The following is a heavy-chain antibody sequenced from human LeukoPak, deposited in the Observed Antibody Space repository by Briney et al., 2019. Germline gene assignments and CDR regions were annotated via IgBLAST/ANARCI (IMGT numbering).Heavy chain of an antibody. D-gene: IGHD1-26*01. CDR3: ARDRETGSYYGIDY. J-gene: IGHJ4*02. V-gene: IGHV1-2*02. CDR2: INPKSGGT. CDR1: GYIFANYY. Sequence: ASVKVSFKASGYIFANYYLHWVRQAPGQGLEWMGWINPKSGGTNYARKFQGRVTMTRDTSISTAYMGLTSLMSDDTAVYYCARDRETGSYYGIDYWGQGTLVTVSS.